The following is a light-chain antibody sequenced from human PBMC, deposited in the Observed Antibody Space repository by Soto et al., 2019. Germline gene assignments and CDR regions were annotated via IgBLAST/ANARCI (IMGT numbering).Light chain of an antibody. Sequence: EIVLKQSPGTLSLSPGERATLSCRASQSVSSIYLAWYQQKPGQAPRLLIYGASSRGTGIPAGFSGSGSGAGFSLSISRREPEDFAVYYWRLYGSSRWTCGQGTKVEI. V-gene: IGKV3-20*01. CDR1: QSVSSIY. CDR2: GAS. J-gene: IGKJ1*01. CDR3: RLYGSSRWT.